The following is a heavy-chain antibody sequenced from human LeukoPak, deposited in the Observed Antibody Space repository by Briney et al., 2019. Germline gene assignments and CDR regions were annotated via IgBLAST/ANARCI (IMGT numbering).Heavy chain of an antibody. Sequence: ASVKVSCKASGYTFTGYYMHWVRQAPGQGLEWMGWINPNSGGTNYAQKFQGRVTMTRDTSISTAYMELSRLRSDDTAVYYCATVRFVVVPAAIGKAFDIWGQGTMVTVSS. V-gene: IGHV1-2*02. CDR1: GYTFTGYY. D-gene: IGHD2-2*01. J-gene: IGHJ3*02. CDR3: ATVRFVVVPAAIGKAFDI. CDR2: INPNSGGT.